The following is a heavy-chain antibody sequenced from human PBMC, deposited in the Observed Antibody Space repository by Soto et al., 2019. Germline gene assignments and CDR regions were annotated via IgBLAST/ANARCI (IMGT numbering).Heavy chain of an antibody. J-gene: IGHJ5*02. V-gene: IGHV4-4*02. D-gene: IGHD2-2*01. CDR2: IHHSGTT. CDR1: GGSISSSNW. Sequence: SETLSLTCAVSGGSISSSNWWHCVRQPPGKGLEWIGAIHHSGTTNYNPSLKSRVAISVDKSKNQFSLKLNSVTAADTAVYYCARVRQYCSGTSCYLDPWGQGTLVTVSS. CDR3: ARVRQYCSGTSCYLDP.